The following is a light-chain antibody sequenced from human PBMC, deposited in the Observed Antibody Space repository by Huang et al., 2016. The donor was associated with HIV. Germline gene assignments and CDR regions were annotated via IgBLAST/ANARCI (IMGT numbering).Light chain of an antibody. V-gene: IGKV1-39*01. J-gene: IGKJ2*01. Sequence: DILMTQLPSSLSASVGDRVTITCRASQSVSTYLNWYQQKPGKAPKLLIYAASSLQSWVPSRFSGSGSGTDFTLTISSLQPDDFATYYCQQSYSTPFYTFGQGTKLEIK. CDR2: AAS. CDR3: QQSYSTPFYT. CDR1: QSVSTY.